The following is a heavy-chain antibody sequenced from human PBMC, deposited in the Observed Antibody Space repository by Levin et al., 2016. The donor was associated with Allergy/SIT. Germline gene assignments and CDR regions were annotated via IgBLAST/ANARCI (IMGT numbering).Heavy chain of an antibody. J-gene: IGHJ4*02. Sequence: GGSLRLSCAASGFTFSSYGMHWVRQAPGKGLEWVAVIWYDGSNKYYADSVKGRFTISRDNSKNTLYLQMNSLRAEDTAVYYCAKGGLYRQQLVLFSDYWGQGTLVTVSS. D-gene: IGHD6-13*01. CDR1: GFTFSSYG. CDR3: AKGGLYRQQLVLFSDY. V-gene: IGHV3-30*02. CDR2: IWYDGSNK.